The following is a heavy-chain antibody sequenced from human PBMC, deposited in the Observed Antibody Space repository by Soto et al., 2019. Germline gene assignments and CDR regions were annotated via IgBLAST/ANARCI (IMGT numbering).Heavy chain of an antibody. J-gene: IGHJ4*02. D-gene: IGHD3-9*01. CDR1: GASISSGGYY. CDR3: ARDVLTGFDF. CDR2: ISYTGAT. Sequence: QVRLQESGPGLVKPSQTLSLTCTVSGASISSGGYYWSWIRQHPGKGLEWIGYISYTGATNYNPSLNSRITISVETSKNQFSLKLTSLTAADTAVYYYARDVLTGFDFWGQGTLVTVSS. V-gene: IGHV4-31*03.